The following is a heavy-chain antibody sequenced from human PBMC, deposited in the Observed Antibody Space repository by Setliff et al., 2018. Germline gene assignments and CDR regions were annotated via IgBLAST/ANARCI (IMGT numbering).Heavy chain of an antibody. Sequence: SLRLSCSASGFTFGAYSMNWVRQAPGKGLEWVSSIDISSRHRFYAASVRDRFTISRDNAKNILYLQMNSLRGEDTAVYYCSRGDCSGGPCDTDVYYHYMDVWGKGTTVTVSS. J-gene: IGHJ6*03. CDR2: IDISSRHR. V-gene: IGHV3-21*01. CDR1: GFTFGAYS. D-gene: IGHD2-15*01. CDR3: SRGDCSGGPCDTDVYYHYMDV.